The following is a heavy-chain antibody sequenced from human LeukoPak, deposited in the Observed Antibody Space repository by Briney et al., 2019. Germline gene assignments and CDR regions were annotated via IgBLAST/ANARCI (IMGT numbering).Heavy chain of an antibody. CDR2: INHSGRT. CDR3: ARDVVVVPAAIHYGMDV. J-gene: IGHJ6*02. V-gene: IGHV4-34*01. Sequence: SETLSLTCAVYGGSFSDYFWGWIRQPPGKGLEWIGEINHSGRTYFNPSLKSRVTISVDTSKNQFSLNLSSVTAADTAVYYCARDVVVVPAAIHYGMDVWGQGTTVTVSS. CDR1: GGSFSDYF. D-gene: IGHD2-2*01.